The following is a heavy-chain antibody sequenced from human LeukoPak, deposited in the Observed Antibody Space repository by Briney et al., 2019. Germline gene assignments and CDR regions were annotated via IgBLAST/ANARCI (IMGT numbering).Heavy chain of an antibody. J-gene: IGHJ4*02. CDR3: ARDGRSGWNDHDY. CDR2: IKQDGSEK. Sequence: PGGSLRLSCAASGFTFSSYWMSWVRQAPGKGLEWVANIKQDGSEKYYVDFVKGRFTISRDNAKNSLYLQMNSLRAEDTAVYYCARDGRSGWNDHDYWGQGTLVIVSS. CDR1: GFTFSSYW. V-gene: IGHV3-7*03. D-gene: IGHD6-19*01.